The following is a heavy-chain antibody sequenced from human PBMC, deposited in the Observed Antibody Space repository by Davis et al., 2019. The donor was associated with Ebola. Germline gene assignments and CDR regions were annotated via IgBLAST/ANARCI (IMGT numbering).Heavy chain of an antibody. V-gene: IGHV1-18*01. CDR2: ISAYNGNT. J-gene: IGHJ5*02. CDR1: GYSFTSYG. Sequence: GESLKISCKGSGYSFTSYGISWVRQAPGQGLEWMGWISAYNGNTNYAQKLQGRVTMTTDTSTSTAYMELRSLRSDDTAVYYCARSITMVQDLSWFDPWGQGTLVTVSS. D-gene: IGHD3-10*01. CDR3: ARSITMVQDLSWFDP.